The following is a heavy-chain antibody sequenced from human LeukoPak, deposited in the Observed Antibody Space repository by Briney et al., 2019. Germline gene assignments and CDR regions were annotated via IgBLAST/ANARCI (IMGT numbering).Heavy chain of an antibody. D-gene: IGHD2/OR15-2a*01. V-gene: IGHV1-2*02. Sequence: ASVKVSCKASGYTFTGYYMHWVRQAPGQGLEWMGWINPNSGGTNYAQKFQGRVTTTRDTSISTAYMELSRLRSDDTAVYYCARGVSDYFPSRPLYYFDYWGQGTLVTVSS. CDR1: GYTFTGYY. CDR3: ARGVSDYFPSRPLYYFDY. J-gene: IGHJ4*02. CDR2: INPNSGGT.